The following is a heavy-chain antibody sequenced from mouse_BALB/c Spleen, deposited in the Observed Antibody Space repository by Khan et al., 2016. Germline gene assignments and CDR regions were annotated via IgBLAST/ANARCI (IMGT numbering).Heavy chain of an antibody. D-gene: IGHD1-1*01. V-gene: IGHV3-2*02. CDR3: ARYYYGSSDFDY. Sequence: EVQLQEAGPGLVKPSQSLSLTCTFTGYSITSDYAWNWIRQFPGNQPEWMGYISYSGNTSYNPSLKRRISNTRDTSKHQLFLQLNSMTTADAATYYCARYYYGSSDFDYWGQGTTLTVSS. CDR1: GYSITSDYA. CDR2: ISYSGNT. J-gene: IGHJ2*01.